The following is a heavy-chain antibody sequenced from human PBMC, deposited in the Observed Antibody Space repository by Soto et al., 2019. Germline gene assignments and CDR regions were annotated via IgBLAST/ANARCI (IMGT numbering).Heavy chain of an antibody. Sequence: QVQLVQSGAEVKKPGASVKVSCKASGYTFTGYYMHWVRQAPGQGLEWMGWINPNSGGTNYAQKFQGWVTMTRDTSISTAYMELSRLRSDDTAVYYCAREGKCSSTSCYDPTEGYYYYGMDVWGQGTTVTVSS. V-gene: IGHV1-2*04. CDR1: GYTFTGYY. J-gene: IGHJ6*02. D-gene: IGHD2-2*01. CDR2: INPNSGGT. CDR3: AREGKCSSTSCYDPTEGYYYYGMDV.